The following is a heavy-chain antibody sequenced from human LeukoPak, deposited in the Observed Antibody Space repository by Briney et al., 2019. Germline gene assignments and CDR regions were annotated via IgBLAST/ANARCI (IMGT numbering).Heavy chain of an antibody. CDR1: GFTFSSYA. V-gene: IGHV3-23*01. D-gene: IGHD1-14*01. J-gene: IGHJ4*02. Sequence: PGGSLRLFCAASGFTFSSYAMSWVRQAPGKGLEWVSTISGSGVSTYYADSVKGRFTISRDNSKNTLYLQMNSLRAEDTAVYYCAKGGRYNGVYFDYWGQGTLVTVSS. CDR3: AKGGRYNGVYFDY. CDR2: ISGSGVST.